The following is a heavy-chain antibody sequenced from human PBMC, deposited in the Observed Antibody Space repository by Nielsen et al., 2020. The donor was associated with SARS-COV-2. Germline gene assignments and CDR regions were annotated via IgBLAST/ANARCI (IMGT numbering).Heavy chain of an antibody. CDR2: IIPIFGTA. J-gene: IGHJ3*02. Sequence: SVQVSCNASGGTFSSYATSCVRQAPGQGLEWMGGIIPIFGTANYAQKSQDRVTITADEYTSTAYMELSRLRSEDTAVYYCASPLQWGAGIYGTFDIWGQGTMVTVSS. CDR1: GGTFSSYA. D-gene: IGHD6-19*01. V-gene: IGHV1-69*13. CDR3: ASPLQWGAGIYGTFDI.